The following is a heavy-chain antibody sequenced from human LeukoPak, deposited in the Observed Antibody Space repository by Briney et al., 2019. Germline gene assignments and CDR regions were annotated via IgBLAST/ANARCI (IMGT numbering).Heavy chain of an antibody. CDR1: GGTFSSYA. CDR2: IIPIFGTA. V-gene: IGHV1-69*05. Sequence: ASVKVSCKASGGTFSSYAISWVRQAPGQGLEWMGGIIPIFGTANYAQKFQGRVTITTDESTSTAYMELSSLRSEDTAVYYCARDDSGHGDYEAAFDIWGQGTVVTVSS. J-gene: IGHJ3*02. CDR3: ARDDSGHGDYEAAFDI. D-gene: IGHD4-17*01.